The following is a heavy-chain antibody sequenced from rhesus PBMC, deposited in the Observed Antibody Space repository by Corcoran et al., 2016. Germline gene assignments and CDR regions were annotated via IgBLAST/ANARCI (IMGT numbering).Heavy chain of an antibody. CDR1: GYSISSGYG. CDR2: ISYSGST. V-gene: IGHV4-122*02. J-gene: IGHJ4*01. D-gene: IGHD6-31*01. Sequence: QLQLQESGPGLVKPSETLSLTCAVSGYSISSGYGWSWIRQPPGKGLEWIGYISYSGSTSYNPSLKSRVTISRDTSKNQFSLKLSSVTDADTAVYYCASIAAAAHWGQGVLVTVSS. CDR3: ASIAAAAH.